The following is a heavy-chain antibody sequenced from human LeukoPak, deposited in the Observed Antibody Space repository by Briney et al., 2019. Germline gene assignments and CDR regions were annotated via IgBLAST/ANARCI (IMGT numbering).Heavy chain of an antibody. CDR1: GLTSSDYY. D-gene: IGHD1-26*01. CDR3: ARDRGGTYEIYFFDY. V-gene: IGHV3-11*06. Sequence: GGSLRLSCAASGLTSSDYYMSWIRQAPGKGLQWVSYISNSKSNSYTKYADSVKGRFTISRDNAKNSLYLQMNSLRAEDTAVYYCARDRGGTYEIYFFDYWGQGTLVTVSS. J-gene: IGHJ4*02. CDR2: ISNSKSNSYT.